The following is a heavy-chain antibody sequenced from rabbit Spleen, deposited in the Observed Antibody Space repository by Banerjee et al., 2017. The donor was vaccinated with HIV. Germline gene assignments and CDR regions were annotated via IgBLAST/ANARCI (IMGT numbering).Heavy chain of an antibody. J-gene: IGHJ4*01. CDR2: IYAGSSGST. D-gene: IGHD6-1*01. CDR1: GFSFSSYYY. CDR3: ARMDKSYDFFSL. Sequence: QEQLVESGGGLVQPEGSLTLTCTASGFSFSSYYYMCWVRQAPGKGLEWIGCIYAGSSGSTYYAGWAKGRFTITRSTSLNTVTLQLTSLTAADTATYFCARMDKSYDFFSLWGPGTLVTVS. V-gene: IGHV1S45*01.